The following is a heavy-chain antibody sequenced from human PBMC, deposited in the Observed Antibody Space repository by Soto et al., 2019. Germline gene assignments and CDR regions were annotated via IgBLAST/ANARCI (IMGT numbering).Heavy chain of an antibody. CDR1: GGTFGGYG. D-gene: IGHD3-16*02. V-gene: IGHV1-69*12. CDR2: IVPLFAAA. Sequence: QVQLEQSAAEVKKPGSSVKVSCRASGGTFGGYGLHWVRQAPGQGLEWMGGIVPLFAAANYAQRFQGRVTIPGDASGGNLEVHSLRPHDTAIYSCARGGTWYAHSGRSYHYTAELDSWGQAALVTVSS. CDR3: ARGGTWYAHSGRSYHYTAELDS. J-gene: IGHJ4*02.